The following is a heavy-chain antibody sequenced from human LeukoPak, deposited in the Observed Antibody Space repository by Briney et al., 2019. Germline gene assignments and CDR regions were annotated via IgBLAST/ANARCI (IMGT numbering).Heavy chain of an antibody. CDR3: ARGGIAADYNWFDP. Sequence: PSETLSLTCTVSGYSISSGYYWGWIRQPPGKGLEWIGSIYHSGSTYYNPSLKSRVTISVDTSKNQFSLKLSSVTAADTAVYYCARGGIAADYNWFDPWGQGTLVTVSS. CDR2: IYHSGST. D-gene: IGHD6-13*01. V-gene: IGHV4-38-2*02. CDR1: GYSISSGYY. J-gene: IGHJ5*02.